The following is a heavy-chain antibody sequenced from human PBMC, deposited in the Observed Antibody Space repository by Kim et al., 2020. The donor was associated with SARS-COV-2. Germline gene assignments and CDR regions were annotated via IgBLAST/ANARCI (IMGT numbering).Heavy chain of an antibody. D-gene: IGHD1-1*01. Sequence: AQKCQGRVTMTEDTSTDTAYMELSSLRSEDTAVYYCATVPNWNEGWFDPWGQGTLVTVSS. CDR3: ATVPNWNEGWFDP. J-gene: IGHJ5*02. V-gene: IGHV1-24*01.